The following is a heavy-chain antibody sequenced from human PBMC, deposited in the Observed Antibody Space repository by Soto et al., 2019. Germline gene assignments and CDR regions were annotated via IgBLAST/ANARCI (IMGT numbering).Heavy chain of an antibody. D-gene: IGHD1-1*01. CDR2: MNPNSGNT. CDR3: ARDRTRAGTNYYYYYYMDV. V-gene: IGHV1-8*01. J-gene: IGHJ6*03. Sequence: GASVKVSCKASGYTFTSYDINWVRQATGQGLEWMGWMNPNSGNTGYAQKFQGRVTMTRNTSISTAYMELSSLRSEDTAVYYCARDRTRAGTNYYYYYYMDVWGKGTTVTVSS. CDR1: GYTFTSYD.